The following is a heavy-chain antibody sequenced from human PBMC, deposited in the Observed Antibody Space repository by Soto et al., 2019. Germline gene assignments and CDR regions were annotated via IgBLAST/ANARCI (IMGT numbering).Heavy chain of an antibody. CDR2: IYYSGST. CDR3: AKNYGNAFDI. Sequence: PSETLSLTCTVSGGSIIIYYLSWIRQPPGKGLEWIGYIYYSGSTNYNPSLKSRVTISVDTSKNQFSLKLSSVTAADTAVYYCAKNYGNAFDIWGKGTMVTVSS. V-gene: IGHV4-59*01. CDR1: GGSIIIYY. J-gene: IGHJ3*02. D-gene: IGHD3-10*01.